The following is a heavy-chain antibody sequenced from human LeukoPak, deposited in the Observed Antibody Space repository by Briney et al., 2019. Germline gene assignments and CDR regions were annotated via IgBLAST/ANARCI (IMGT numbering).Heavy chain of an antibody. CDR1: GFTFSSYS. CDR2: SSSSSSYI. J-gene: IGHJ6*02. CDR3: ARTPKYYYYYGMDV. V-gene: IGHV3-21*01. Sequence: GGSLRLSCAASGFTFSSYSMNWVRQAPGKGLEWVSSSSSSSSYIYYADSVKGRFTISRDNAKNSLYLQMNSLRAEDTAVYYCARTPKYYYYYGMDVWGQGTTVTVSS.